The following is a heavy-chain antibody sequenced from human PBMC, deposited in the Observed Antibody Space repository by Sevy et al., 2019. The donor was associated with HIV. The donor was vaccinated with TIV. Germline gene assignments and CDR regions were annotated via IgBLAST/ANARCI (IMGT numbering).Heavy chain of an antibody. CDR2: ISGSGGST. CDR1: GFSFSSYA. Sequence: GGSLRLSCAASGFSFSSYAMSWVRHTPGKGLEWVSAISGSGGSTYYADSVKGRFTISRDNSKNTLYLQMNSLRAEDTAVYYCANGGFTMVRGVFDYWGQGTLVTVSS. CDR3: ANGGFTMVRGVFDY. D-gene: IGHD3-10*01. V-gene: IGHV3-23*01. J-gene: IGHJ4*02.